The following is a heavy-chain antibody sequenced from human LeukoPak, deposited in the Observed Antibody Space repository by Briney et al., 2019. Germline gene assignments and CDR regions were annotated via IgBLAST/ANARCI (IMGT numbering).Heavy chain of an antibody. D-gene: IGHD6-13*01. J-gene: IGHJ4*02. CDR2: ISGSGGST. V-gene: IGHV3-23*01. Sequence: GGSLRLSCAASGFTFSTNSMSWARQAPGKGLEWVSAISGSGGSTYYADSVKGRFTISRDNSKNTLYLQMNSLRAEDTAVYYCAKSASSWYYDYWGQGTLVTVSS. CDR3: AKSASSWYYDY. CDR1: GFTFSTNS.